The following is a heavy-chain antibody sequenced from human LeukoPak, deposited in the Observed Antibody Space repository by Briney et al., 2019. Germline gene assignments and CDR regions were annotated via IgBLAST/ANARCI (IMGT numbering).Heavy chain of an antibody. CDR1: GYSFTSYW. CDR3: ARRRAGFDP. J-gene: IGHJ5*02. CDR2: IYPGDSDN. V-gene: IGHV5-51*01. Sequence: KGGESLKISGKCSGYSFTSYWIGWVRQMPGKGLEWMGIIYPGDSDNKYSPSFQGQVTISADKSISTAYLQWSSLKASDTAMYYCARRRAGFDPWGQGTLVTVSS.